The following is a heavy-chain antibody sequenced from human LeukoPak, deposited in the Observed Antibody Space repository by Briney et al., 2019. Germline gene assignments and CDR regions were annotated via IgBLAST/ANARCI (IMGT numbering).Heavy chain of an antibody. Sequence: PGGSLRLSCAASGFTFSSYEMNWVRQAPGKGLEWVSAISGSGGTTYYADSAKGRFTISRDNSKNTLYLQMNSLRADDTAVYYCAKDTTLTPQWGQGTLVTVSS. V-gene: IGHV3-23*01. CDR3: AKDTTLTPQ. CDR2: ISGSGGTT. J-gene: IGHJ4*02. D-gene: IGHD4-17*01. CDR1: GFTFSSYE.